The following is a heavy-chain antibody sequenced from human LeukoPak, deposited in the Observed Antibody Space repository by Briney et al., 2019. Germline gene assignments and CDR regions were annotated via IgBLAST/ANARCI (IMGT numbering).Heavy chain of an antibody. D-gene: IGHD2-21*01. CDR3: AKDGLYYGGSTHIYYFDY. CDR2: ITGSGGVT. V-gene: IGHV3-23*01. CDR1: GFSFSDYA. Sequence: PGGSLRLSCAASGFSFSDYAMAWVRQAPGKGLEWVSVITGSGGVTHYAGSVKGRFTISRDNSKNTLYLQMNNLRVEDTARYYCAKDGLYYGGSTHIYYFDYWGQGTLVAVSS. J-gene: IGHJ4*02.